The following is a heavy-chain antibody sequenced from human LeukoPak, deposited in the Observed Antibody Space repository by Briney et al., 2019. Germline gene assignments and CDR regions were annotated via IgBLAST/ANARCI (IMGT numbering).Heavy chain of an antibody. CDR1: GYSFANYG. D-gene: IGHD3-22*01. CDR3: ARVPLSDASGHYYPH. J-gene: IGHJ1*01. Sequence: ASVKVSCKTSGYSFANYGIHWVRQAPRQSLEWMGWINTGNGNTKSSQKFQDRVALTRDTSASTAYMELNSLSSEDTAVYYCARVPLSDASGHYYPHWGQGTLVTVSS. CDR2: INTGNGNT. V-gene: IGHV1-3*04.